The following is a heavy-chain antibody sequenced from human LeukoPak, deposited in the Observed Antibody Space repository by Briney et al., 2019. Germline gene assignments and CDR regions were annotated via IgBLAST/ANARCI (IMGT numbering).Heavy chain of an antibody. J-gene: IGHJ4*02. CDR3: ARVVYYDFWSGYYPPKYYFDY. D-gene: IGHD3-3*01. CDR2: IYYSGST. V-gene: IGHV4-59*01. Sequence: SETLSLTCTVSGGSISSYYWSWIWQPPGKGLEWIGYIYYSGSTNYNPSLKSRVTISVDTSKNQFSLKLSSVTAADTAVYYCARVVYYDFWSGYYPPKYYFDYWGQGTLVTVSS. CDR1: GGSISSYY.